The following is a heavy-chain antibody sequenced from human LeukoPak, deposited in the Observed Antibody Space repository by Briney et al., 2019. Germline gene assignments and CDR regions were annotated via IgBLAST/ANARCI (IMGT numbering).Heavy chain of an antibody. CDR2: IYYSGST. CDR1: GGSISSYY. V-gene: IGHV4-59*08. Sequence: SETLSLTCTVSGGSISSYYWSWIRQPPGKGLEWIGYIYYSGSTNYNPSLKSRVTISVDTSKNQFSLKLSSVTAADTAVYYCARHRYYHHGMDVWGPGTQVTVS. CDR3: ARHRYYHHGMDV. J-gene: IGHJ6*02.